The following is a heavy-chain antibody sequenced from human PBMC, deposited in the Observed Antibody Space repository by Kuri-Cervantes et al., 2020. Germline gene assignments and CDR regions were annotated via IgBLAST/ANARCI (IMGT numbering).Heavy chain of an antibody. CDR2: ISYDGSNK. CDR3: AKVAAAGTGY. V-gene: IGHV3-30*18. J-gene: IGHJ4*02. CDR1: GFTFSSFG. D-gene: IGHD6-13*01. Sequence: GESLKISCVASGFTFSSFGMHWVRQAPGKGLEWVAVISYDGSNKYYADSVKGRFTISRDNSKNTLYLQMNSLRAEDTAVYYCAKVAAAGTGYWGQGTLVTVSS.